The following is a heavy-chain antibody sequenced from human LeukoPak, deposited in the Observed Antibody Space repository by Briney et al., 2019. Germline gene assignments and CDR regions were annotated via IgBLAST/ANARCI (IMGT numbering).Heavy chain of an antibody. CDR1: GYTFTSYY. CDR3: ARVSGRNRFDP. CDR2: INPSGGST. V-gene: IGHV1-46*01. J-gene: IGHJ5*02. D-gene: IGHD3-10*01. Sequence: EASVKVSCKASGYTFTSYYMHWVRQAPGQGLEWMGIINPSGGSTSYAQKFQGRVTMTRDTSTSTVYMELSSLRSDDTAVYYCARVSGRNRFDPWGQGTLVTVSS.